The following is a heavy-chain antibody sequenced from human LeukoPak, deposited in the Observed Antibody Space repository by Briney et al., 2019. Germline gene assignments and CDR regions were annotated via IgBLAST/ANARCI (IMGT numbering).Heavy chain of an antibody. J-gene: IGHJ4*02. V-gene: IGHV3-15*01. CDR3: TTEPTYYYDSSGYSEFDY. D-gene: IGHD3-22*01. CDR2: MKSKTDGGTT. CDR1: GFTFSNAW. Sequence: GGSLRLSCAASGFTFSNAWMSWVRQAPGKGLEWVGRMKSKTDGGTTDYAAPVKGRFTISRDDSKNTLYLQMNSLKTEDTAVYYCTTEPTYYYDSSGYSEFDYWGQGTLVTVSS.